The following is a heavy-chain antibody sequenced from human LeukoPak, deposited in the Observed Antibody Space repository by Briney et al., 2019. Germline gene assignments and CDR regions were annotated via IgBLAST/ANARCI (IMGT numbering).Heavy chain of an antibody. V-gene: IGHV1-8*01. Sequence: GASVKVSCRASGYTFTSYDINWVRQATGQGLEWMGWMNPNSGNTGYAQKFQGRVTMTRNTPISTAYMELSSLRSEDTAVYYCARWRRDGYNFAFDIWGQGTMVTVSS. CDR3: ARWRRDGYNFAFDI. CDR2: MNPNSGNT. CDR1: GYTFTSYD. D-gene: IGHD5-24*01. J-gene: IGHJ3*02.